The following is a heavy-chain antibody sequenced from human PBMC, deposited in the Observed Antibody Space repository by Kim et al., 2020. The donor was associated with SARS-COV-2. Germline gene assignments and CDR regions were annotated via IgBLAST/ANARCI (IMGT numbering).Heavy chain of an antibody. CDR3: AGGIAVSADYWYFDL. V-gene: IGHV3-53*01. D-gene: IGHD6-19*01. Sequence: DSVKGRFTISRDNSKNTLYLQMNSLRAEDTAVYYCAGGIAVSADYWYFDLWGRGTLVTVSS. J-gene: IGHJ2*01.